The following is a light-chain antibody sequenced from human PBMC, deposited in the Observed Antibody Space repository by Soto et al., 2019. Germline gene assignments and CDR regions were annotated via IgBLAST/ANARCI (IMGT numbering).Light chain of an antibody. CDR2: TAS. CDR3: QQYKNWPL. CDR1: QGISSY. V-gene: IGKV1-9*01. Sequence: DLQLTQSPSFLSASVGDRVTITCRASQGISSYLVWYQQKPGKAPKLLISTASTLQSGVPSRFSGSGSGTEFTLTISSLQSEDFAVYYCQQYKNWPLFGQGTRLEIK. J-gene: IGKJ5*01.